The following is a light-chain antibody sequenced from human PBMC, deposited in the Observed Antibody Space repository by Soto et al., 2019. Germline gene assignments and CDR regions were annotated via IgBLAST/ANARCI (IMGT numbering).Light chain of an antibody. Sequence: EIVLTHYQGTLSLSPLERGSLXVRSSQSVSNNYLAWYQQKPGQAPRLLIYGASTRATGIPARFRGSGSGTDFTLTISRLEPEDFVMFYCYQYGSTPPTFGQGTKVDIK. CDR2: GAS. CDR1: QSVSNNY. V-gene: IGKV3-20*01. CDR3: YQYGSTPPT. J-gene: IGKJ1*01.